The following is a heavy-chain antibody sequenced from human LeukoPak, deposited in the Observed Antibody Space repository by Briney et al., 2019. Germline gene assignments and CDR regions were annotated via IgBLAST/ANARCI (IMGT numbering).Heavy chain of an antibody. CDR2: IYYSGST. CDR3: ARGTMAPYYYYYMDV. Sequence: PSETLSLTCTVSGGSISSSSYYWGWIRQPPGKGLEWIGSIYYSGSTYYNPSLKSRVTISVDTSKNQFSLKLSSVTAADTAVYYCARGTMAPYYYYYMDVWGKGTTVTVSS. D-gene: IGHD3-10*01. J-gene: IGHJ6*03. V-gene: IGHV4-39*01. CDR1: GGSISSSSYY.